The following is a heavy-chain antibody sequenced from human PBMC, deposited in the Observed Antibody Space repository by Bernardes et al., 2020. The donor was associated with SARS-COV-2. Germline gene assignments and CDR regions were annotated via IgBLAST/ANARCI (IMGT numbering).Heavy chain of an antibody. V-gene: IGHV1-2*02. CDR2: IKPLTGAT. J-gene: IGHJ4*02. CDR1: GYAFSDYY. CDR3: ARAFCSGGNCFSAFYHFDF. D-gene: IGHD2-15*01. Sequence: ASVKVSCMAYGYAFSDYYLHWVRQAPGQGLEWMGYIKPLTGATDYALKFQGRVTMTRDPSISTVYMELTRLRSDDTAVYYCARAFCSGGNCFSAFYHFDFWGQGALVTVSP.